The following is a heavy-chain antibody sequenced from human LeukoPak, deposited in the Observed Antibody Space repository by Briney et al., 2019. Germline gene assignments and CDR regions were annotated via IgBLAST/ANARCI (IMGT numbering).Heavy chain of an antibody. CDR1: GFTFSSYT. V-gene: IGHV3-21*01. CDR2: ISSSSSSI. J-gene: IGHJ6*02. Sequence: GGSLRLSCAAPGFTFSSYTMNWVRQAPGKGLEWVSSISSSSSSIYYADSVKGRLTISRDNAKNSLYLQMNSLRAEDTAVYYCARDPTPRYCSGGSCYTHYGMDVWGQGTTVTVSS. CDR3: ARDPTPRYCSGGSCYTHYGMDV. D-gene: IGHD2-15*01.